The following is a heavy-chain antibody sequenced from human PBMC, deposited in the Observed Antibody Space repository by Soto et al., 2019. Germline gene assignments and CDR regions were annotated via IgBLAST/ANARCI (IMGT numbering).Heavy chain of an antibody. J-gene: IGHJ5*02. D-gene: IGHD3-16*01. V-gene: IGHV1-3*04. CDR3: AREGALGGPNWFDP. CDR1: GYTFANYA. Sequence: GASVKVSCKASGYTFANYALHWQRQAPGQRLEWMGWINTGNARTQYSQTFQDRITITRDTSATTAYMELGSLASEDTAVYYCAREGALGGPNWFDPWGQGTLVTVSS. CDR2: INTGNART.